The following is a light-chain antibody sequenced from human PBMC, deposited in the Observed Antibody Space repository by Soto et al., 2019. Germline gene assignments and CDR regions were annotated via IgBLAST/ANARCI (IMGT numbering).Light chain of an antibody. J-gene: IGKJ1*01. CDR1: QSVSSF. CDR3: HQRSNWS. V-gene: IGKV3-11*01. Sequence: EIVLTQSPATLSLSPGERATLSCRASQSVSSFLAWYQQKPGQAPRLPIYDASNRATGVPARFSGIGSGTDFTLTISSLEPEDFAVYYCHQRSNWSFGQGTKVEIK. CDR2: DAS.